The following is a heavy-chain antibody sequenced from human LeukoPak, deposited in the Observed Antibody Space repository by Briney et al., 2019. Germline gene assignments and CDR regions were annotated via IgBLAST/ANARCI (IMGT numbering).Heavy chain of an antibody. V-gene: IGHV3-7*01. CDR3: ARDSGYNAFDI. Sequence: GGSLRLSCAASGFTFSTSWMTWVRQAPGKELEWLGNINEDGTIKNYVDSVKGRFTTSRDNAENSLFLQMLSLRADDTAVYYCARDSGYNAFDIWGLGTMVTVSS. CDR1: GFTFSTSW. CDR2: INEDGTIK. J-gene: IGHJ3*02. D-gene: IGHD5-18*01.